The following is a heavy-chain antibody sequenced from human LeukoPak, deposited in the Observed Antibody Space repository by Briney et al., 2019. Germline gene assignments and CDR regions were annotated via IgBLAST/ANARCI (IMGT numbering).Heavy chain of an antibody. V-gene: IGHV1-18*01. D-gene: IGHD6-13*01. CDR2: ISAYNGNT. J-gene: IGHJ4*02. CDR3: ARLMRVSNDS. Sequence: ASVKVSCKASGYTFTSYGISWGRQAPGQRLEWMGWISAYNGNTNYAQKLQGRVTMTTDTSTSTAYMELRSLRSDGTASDYCARLMRVSNDSWGQGTLVTVSS. CDR1: GYTFTSYG.